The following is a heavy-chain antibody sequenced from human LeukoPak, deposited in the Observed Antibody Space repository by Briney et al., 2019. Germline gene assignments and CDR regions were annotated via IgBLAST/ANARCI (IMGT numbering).Heavy chain of an antibody. D-gene: IGHD4-17*01. CDR1: GFTFSSYG. J-gene: IGHJ4*02. CDR3: AKTTYGDYGFDY. Sequence: GGSLRLSCAASGFTFSSYGMHWVRQAPGKGLEWVAVIWYDGSNKYYADSVKGRVTISRDNSKNTLYLQMNSLRAEDTAVYYCAKTTYGDYGFDYWGQGTLVTVSS. V-gene: IGHV3-33*06. CDR2: IWYDGSNK.